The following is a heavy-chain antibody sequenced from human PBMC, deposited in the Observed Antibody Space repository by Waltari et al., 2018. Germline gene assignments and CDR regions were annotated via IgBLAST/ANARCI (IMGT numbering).Heavy chain of an antibody. V-gene: IGHV1-69*04. J-gene: IGHJ5*02. CDR1: GGTFSSYA. Sequence: QVQLVQSGAEVKKPGSSVKVSCKASGGTFSSYAVSWVRQAPGQGLEWMGGIIPILGIANYAQKFQGRVTITADESTSTAYMELSSLRSEDTAVYYCARVVQQLVGWFDPWGQGTLVTVSS. CDR2: IIPILGIA. D-gene: IGHD6-13*01. CDR3: ARVVQQLVGWFDP.